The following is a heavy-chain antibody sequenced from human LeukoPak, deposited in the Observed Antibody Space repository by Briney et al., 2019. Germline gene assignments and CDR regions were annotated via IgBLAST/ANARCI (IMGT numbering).Heavy chain of an antibody. CDR3: ARAQGDSSGWYPNYYYYMDV. Sequence: SETLSLTCTVSGYSISSGYYWGWIRQPPGKGLEWIGSIYHSGSTYYNPSLKSRVTISVDTSKNQFSLKLSSVTAADTAVYYCARAQGDSSGWYPNYYYYMDVWGKGTTVTVSS. V-gene: IGHV4-38-2*02. CDR2: IYHSGST. D-gene: IGHD6-19*01. J-gene: IGHJ6*03. CDR1: GYSISSGYY.